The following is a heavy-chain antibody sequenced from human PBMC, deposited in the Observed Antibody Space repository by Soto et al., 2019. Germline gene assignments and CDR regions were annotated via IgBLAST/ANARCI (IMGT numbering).Heavy chain of an antibody. V-gene: IGHV4-59*08. J-gene: IGHJ2*01. D-gene: IGHD4-4*01. Sequence: QVQLQESGPGLVKPSETLSLTCTVSGGSISSYYWSWIRQPPGQGLEWIGYIDYSGSTNYNPSLRSRATISVDTSKNQFSLRLSSVTAADTAVYYCAGYSNYGYFDLWGRGTLVTVSS. CDR1: GGSISSYY. CDR3: AGYSNYGYFDL. CDR2: IDYSGST.